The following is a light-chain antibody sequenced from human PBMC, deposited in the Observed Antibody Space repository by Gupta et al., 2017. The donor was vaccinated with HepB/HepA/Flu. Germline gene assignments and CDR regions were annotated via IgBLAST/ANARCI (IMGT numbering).Light chain of an antibody. CDR3: AAWDDSLSGWV. CDR2: RNN. V-gene: IGLV1-47*01. Sequence: QSVLTQPPSASGTPGQRVTISCSGSSSNIGSNYIYWYQQFPGTAPKLLIYRNNKRPSRVPDRFSGSKSDASASLAISGLRSEDEAEYFCAAWDDSLSGWVFGGGTKLTVL. J-gene: IGLJ3*02. CDR1: SSNIGSNY.